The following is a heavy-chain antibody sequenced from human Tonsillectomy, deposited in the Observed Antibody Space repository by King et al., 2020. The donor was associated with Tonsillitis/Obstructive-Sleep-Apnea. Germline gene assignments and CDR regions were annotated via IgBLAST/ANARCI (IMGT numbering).Heavy chain of an antibody. CDR3: ARAXXXVDXXRFPXXGHFXY. CDR2: ISAYNGNT. V-gene: IGHV1-18*01. CDR1: GYTFTSYG. Sequence: VQLVQSGAEVKKPGASVKVSCKASGYTFTSYGINWVRQAPGQGLEWMGWISAYNGNTNYAQKLQGRVTMTTDTSTSTAYMEMRSLRSDDTAVYYCARAXXXVDXXRFPXXGHFXYWGXXTLVTAS. J-gene: IGHJ4*02. D-gene: IGHD5-12*01.